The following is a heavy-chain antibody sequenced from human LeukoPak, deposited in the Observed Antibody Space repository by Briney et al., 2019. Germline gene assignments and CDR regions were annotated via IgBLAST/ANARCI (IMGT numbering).Heavy chain of an antibody. J-gene: IGHJ6*04. Sequence: SDTLSLTCTVSGGSISSYYWSWIRRPPGKGLEWFGYIYYSGSTHYTPSLKSRVTISVDTSKNQFSLKLSSVTAADTAVYYCAREPHSMKYYYGSGSLAGILDVWGKGTTVTVSS. CDR1: GGSISSYY. CDR2: IYYSGST. D-gene: IGHD3-10*01. CDR3: AREPHSMKYYYGSGSLAGILDV. V-gene: IGHV4-59*01.